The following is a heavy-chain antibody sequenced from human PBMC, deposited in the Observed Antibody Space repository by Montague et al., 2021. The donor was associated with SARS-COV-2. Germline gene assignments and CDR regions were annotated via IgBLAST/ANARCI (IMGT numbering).Heavy chain of an antibody. CDR2: IYYSGST. J-gene: IGHJ6*02. CDR3: ARGGSYSSGWYGVDYWYGGDV. CDR1: GGSISSGGYY. Sequence: TLSLTCTVSGGSISSGGYYWSWIRQHPGKGLEWIGYIYYSGSTYYNPSLKSRVSISVDTSKNQFSLKLSSVTAADTAVYYCARGGSYSSGWYGVDYWYGGDVWGQGTTVTVSS. V-gene: IGHV4-31*03. D-gene: IGHD6-19*01.